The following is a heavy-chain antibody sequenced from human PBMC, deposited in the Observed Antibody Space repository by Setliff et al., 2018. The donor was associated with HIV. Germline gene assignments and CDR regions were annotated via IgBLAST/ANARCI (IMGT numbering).Heavy chain of an antibody. D-gene: IGHD3-22*01. CDR3: VRGMTSYDSSGYSIPYYFDY. Sequence: GASVKVSCKTSEYTFTNYYMHWVRQAPGQGLEWMGIINPSGGGTTYAQKFQGRVTMTRNTSTDTLYMDLSSLTSEDTAVYYCVRGMTSYDSSGYSIPYYFDYWGQGTLVTVSS. V-gene: IGHV1-46*01. CDR1: EYTFTNYY. CDR2: INPSGGGT. J-gene: IGHJ4*02.